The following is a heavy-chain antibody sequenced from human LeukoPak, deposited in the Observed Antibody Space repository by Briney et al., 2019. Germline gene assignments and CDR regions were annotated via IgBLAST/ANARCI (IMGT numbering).Heavy chain of an antibody. CDR2: IYTSGST. J-gene: IGHJ4*02. V-gene: IGHV4-4*07. CDR3: ARDGLYSYGYSYFDY. Sequence: KTSETLSLTCTVSGGSISSYHWSWIRQPAGKGLKWIGRIYTSGSTNYNPSLQSRVTMSVDTSKNQFSLKLSSVTAADTAVYYCARDGLYSYGYSYFDYWGQGTLVTVSS. D-gene: IGHD5-18*01. CDR1: GGSISSYH.